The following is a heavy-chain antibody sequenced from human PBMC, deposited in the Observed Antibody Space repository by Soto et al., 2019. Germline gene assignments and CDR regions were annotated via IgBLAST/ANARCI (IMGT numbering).Heavy chain of an antibody. Sequence: TSETLSLTCAVYGGSFSGHSWTWIRQSPGKGLEWIGDINHSGRVNYSPSLKSRVTISLDTSKNQFSLTLSAVTAADTAMYYCSTRAYDTSGYYRFDPWGQGTLVT. V-gene: IGHV4-34*01. CDR3: STRAYDTSGYYRFDP. J-gene: IGHJ5*01. CDR1: GGSFSGHS. D-gene: IGHD3-22*01. CDR2: INHSGRV.